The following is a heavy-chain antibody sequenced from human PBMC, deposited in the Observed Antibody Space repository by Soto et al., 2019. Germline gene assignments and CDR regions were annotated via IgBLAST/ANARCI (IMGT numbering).Heavy chain of an antibody. CDR2: IYASGRT. Sequence: QVQLQETGPGLVKPSETLSLTCTVSGVSITPYFWSWIRQPAGKAPEWVGHIYASGRTTYNPSLKSRVTMFVSQTQVSLRLTSVTAADTAVYYCARHFDVDPSLDQYYFDLWGRGGLVTASS. D-gene: IGHD3-9*01. J-gene: IGHJ2*01. CDR1: GVSITPYF. CDR3: ARHFDVDPSLDQYYFDL. V-gene: IGHV4-4*07.